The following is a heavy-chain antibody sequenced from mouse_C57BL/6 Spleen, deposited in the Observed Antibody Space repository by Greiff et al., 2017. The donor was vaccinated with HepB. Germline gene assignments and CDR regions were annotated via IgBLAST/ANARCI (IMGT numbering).Heavy chain of an antibody. CDR1: GYTFPSYW. V-gene: IGHV1-61*01. CDR2: IYPSDSET. J-gene: IGHJ4*01. CDR3: ARDSVEAMDY. Sequence: VQLQQPGAELVRPGSSVKLSCKASGYTFPSYWMDWVKQRPGQGLEWIGNIYPSDSETHYNQKFKDKATLTVDKSSSNAYMQLSSQTSEDSAVYYCARDSVEAMDYWGQGTSVTVSS.